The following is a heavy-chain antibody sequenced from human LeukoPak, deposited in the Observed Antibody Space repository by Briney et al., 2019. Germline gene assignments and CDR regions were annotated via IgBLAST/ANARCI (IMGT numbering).Heavy chain of an antibody. J-gene: IGHJ4*02. CDR3: ATHPYAIAASGIP. Sequence: GGTLRLSRAPSGFTFSGYSMNWVRQAPGKGLEWVSYISSGSSTIFYADSVKGRFTISRDNAQSSLYLQMNSLRAEDTAVYYCATHPYAIAASGIPGGQGTLVTVSS. CDR2: ISSGSSTI. V-gene: IGHV3-48*04. D-gene: IGHD6-13*01. CDR1: GFTFSGYS.